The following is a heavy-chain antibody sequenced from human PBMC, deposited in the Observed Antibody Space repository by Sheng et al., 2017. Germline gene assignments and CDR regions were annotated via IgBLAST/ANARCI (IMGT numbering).Heavy chain of an antibody. V-gene: IGHV4-59*01. J-gene: IGHJ4*02. CDR2: IYYSGST. CDR1: GGSISSYY. CDR3: ARRRAGPIAAAGTGYFDY. D-gene: IGHD6-13*01. Sequence: QVQLQESGPGLVKPSETLSLTCTVSGGSISSYYWSWIRQPPGKGLEWIGYIYYSGSTNYNPSLKSRVTISVDTSKNQFSLKLSSVTAADTAVYYCARRRAGPIAAAGTGYFDYVGPGNPGHRLL.